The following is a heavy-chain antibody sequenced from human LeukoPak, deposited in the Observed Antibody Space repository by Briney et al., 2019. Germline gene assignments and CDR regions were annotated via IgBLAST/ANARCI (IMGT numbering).Heavy chain of an antibody. D-gene: IGHD5-12*01. CDR2: IYYSGST. Sequence: NSSETLSLTCTASGGSISSCYWSWIRQPPGKGLEWIGCIYYSGSTNYNPSFKSRVTISVDTSKNHFSLKLSSVAAADTAVYYCARTSEGGYSGYFYYYYMDVWGKGTTVTSSS. J-gene: IGHJ6*03. V-gene: IGHV4-59*01. CDR1: GGSISSCY. CDR3: ARTSEGGYSGYFYYYYMDV.